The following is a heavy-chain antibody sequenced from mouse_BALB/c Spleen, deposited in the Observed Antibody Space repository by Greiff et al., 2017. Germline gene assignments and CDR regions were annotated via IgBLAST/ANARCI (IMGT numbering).Heavy chain of an antibody. CDR1: GFSLTSYG. J-gene: IGHJ4*01. CDR3: ARNYYGSSYGAMDY. CDR2: IWSGGST. D-gene: IGHD1-1*01. V-gene: IGHV2-2*02. Sequence: QVQLKESGPGLVQPSQSLSITCTVSGFSLTSYGVHWVRQSPGKGLEWLGVIWSGGSTDYNAAFISRLSISKDNSKSQVFFKMNSLQVNDTAIYYCARNYYGSSYGAMDYWGQGTSVTVSS.